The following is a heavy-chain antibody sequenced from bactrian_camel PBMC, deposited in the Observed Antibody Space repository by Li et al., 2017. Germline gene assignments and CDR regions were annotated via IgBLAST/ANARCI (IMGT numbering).Heavy chain of an antibody. D-gene: IGHD1*01. Sequence: HVQLVESGGGSVEAGGSLTLTCVASGYTYNRYCMGWFRLAPGKEREGVAIIDTDGSTFYADSVTGRFTISQDNSENTLSLQMSSLKPEDTAMYYCAAPVNTRFYISPDVLSGATYNSWGQGTQVTVS. CDR2: IDTDGST. CDR1: GYTYNRYC. V-gene: IGHV3S55*01. CDR3: AAPVNTRFYISPDVLSGATYNS. J-gene: IGHJ4*01.